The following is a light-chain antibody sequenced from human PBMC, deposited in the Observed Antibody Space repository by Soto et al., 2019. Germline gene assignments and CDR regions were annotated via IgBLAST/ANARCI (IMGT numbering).Light chain of an antibody. CDR2: EGS. Sequence: QSALTQPASVSGSHGQSITISCTGTSSGVGSYNLVSWYQQHPGKAPKLMIYEGSKRPSGVSNRFSGSKSGNTASLTISGLQAEDEADYYCCSYAGSSTYVFGTGTKVTVL. J-gene: IGLJ1*01. CDR1: SSGVGSYNL. CDR3: CSYAGSSTYV. V-gene: IGLV2-23*01.